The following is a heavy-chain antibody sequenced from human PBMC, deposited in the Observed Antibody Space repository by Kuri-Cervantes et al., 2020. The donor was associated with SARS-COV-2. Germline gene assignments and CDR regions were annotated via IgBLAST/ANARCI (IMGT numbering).Heavy chain of an antibody. CDR3: AKGGFGSTVTLRAFDY. CDR1: GFTFSSYW. Sequence: GESLKISCAASGFTFSSYWMHWVRQAPGKRLEWVSAISGSGGSTYYADSVKGRFTISRDNSKNTLYLQMNSLRAEDTAVYYCAKGGFGSTVTLRAFDYWGQGTLVTVSS. CDR2: ISGSGGST. D-gene: IGHD4-17*01. J-gene: IGHJ4*02. V-gene: IGHV3-23*01.